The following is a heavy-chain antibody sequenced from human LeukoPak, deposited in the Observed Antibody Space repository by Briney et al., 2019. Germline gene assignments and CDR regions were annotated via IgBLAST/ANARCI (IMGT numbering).Heavy chain of an antibody. CDR2: IYYSGST. Sequence: SETLSLTCTVSGGSISSYYWSWIRQPPGKGLEWIGYIYYSGSTNYNPSLKSRVTISVDTSKNQFSLKLSSVTAADTAVYYCARDARHYDFWSGYYQYHFDYWGQGTLVTVSS. V-gene: IGHV4-59*01. D-gene: IGHD3-3*01. CDR3: ARDARHYDFWSGYYQYHFDY. J-gene: IGHJ4*02. CDR1: GGSISSYY.